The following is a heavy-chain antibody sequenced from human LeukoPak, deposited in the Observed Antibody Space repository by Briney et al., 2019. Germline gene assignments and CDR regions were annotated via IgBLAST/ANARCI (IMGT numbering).Heavy chain of an antibody. CDR2: ISGYDGNT. V-gene: IGHV1-18*01. J-gene: IGHJ6*03. CDR1: GYTFINYG. Sequence: ASVKVSCKASGYTFINYGISWVRQAPGQGLEWMGWISGYDGNTNYAQEVQGRVTMTTDTFSSTAYMELRSLSSDDTAVYYCARAGGNSDYYYMDVWGRGSTVTVSS. D-gene: IGHD4-23*01. CDR3: ARAGGNSDYYYMDV.